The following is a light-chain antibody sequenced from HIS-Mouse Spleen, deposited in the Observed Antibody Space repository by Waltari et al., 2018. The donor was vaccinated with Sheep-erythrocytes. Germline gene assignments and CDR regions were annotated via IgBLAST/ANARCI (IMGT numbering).Light chain of an antibody. Sequence: AIQMTQSPSSLSASVGHRVTITCRASQGIRNDLGWYQQKPGKAPKLLIYAASSLQSGVPSRFSGSGSGTDFTLTISSLQPEDFATYYCLQDYNYPTFGQGTKVEIK. J-gene: IGKJ1*01. CDR3: LQDYNYPT. CDR2: AAS. V-gene: IGKV1-6*01. CDR1: QGIRND.